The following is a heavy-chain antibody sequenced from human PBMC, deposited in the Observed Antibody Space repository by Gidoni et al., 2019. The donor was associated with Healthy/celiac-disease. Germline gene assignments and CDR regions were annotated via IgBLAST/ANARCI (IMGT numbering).Heavy chain of an antibody. V-gene: IGHV3-7*01. J-gene: IGHJ6*02. CDR3: AREIVATILVENYGLDV. D-gene: IGHD5-12*01. CDR1: GFTFSKYR. Sequence: EVQLVESGGGLVQPGGSLRLSCAAPGFTFSKYRMSWVRQAPGKGLEWVANIKQDGSEKYYVDSVKGRFTISRDNAKNSLYLQMNNLRAEDTAVYYCAREIVATILVENYGLDVWGQGTTVTVSS. CDR2: IKQDGSEK.